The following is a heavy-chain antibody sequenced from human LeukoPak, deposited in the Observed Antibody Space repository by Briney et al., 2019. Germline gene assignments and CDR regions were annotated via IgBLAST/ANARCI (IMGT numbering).Heavy chain of an antibody. J-gene: IGHJ6*03. CDR3: ARGGYYYLDV. V-gene: IGHV4-4*02. CDR1: GGSISSSNW. Sequence: KPSETLSLTCAVSGGSISSSNWWSWVRQPPGKGLEWIGEIYHSGSTNYNPSLKSRVAISLDTPKSQFSLKLHSVTAADTAVYYCARGGYYYLDVWGGGTTVTVSS. CDR2: IYHSGST.